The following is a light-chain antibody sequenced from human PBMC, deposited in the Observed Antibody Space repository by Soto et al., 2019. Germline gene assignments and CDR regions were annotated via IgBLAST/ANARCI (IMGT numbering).Light chain of an antibody. J-gene: IGLJ1*01. CDR3: SSYTSSSTLEGV. CDR2: DVS. V-gene: IGLV2-14*01. CDR1: SSDVGGYNY. Sequence: QSALTQPASVSGSPGQSITISCTGTSSDVGGYNYVSWYQQHPGKAPKLMIYDVSNRPSGVSNRFSGSKSGNTASLTISGLQAEDEADYYCSSYTSSSTLEGVFGTGTKVIVL.